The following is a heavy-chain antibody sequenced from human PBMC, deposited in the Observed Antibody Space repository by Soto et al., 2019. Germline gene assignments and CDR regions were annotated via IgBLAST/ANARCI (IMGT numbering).Heavy chain of an antibody. D-gene: IGHD3-3*01. CDR2: INPGGSIT. Sequence: EQLVESGGGLVQPGGSLRLSCAASGFTFSSYWMHWVRQAPGKGLVWVSRINPGGSITSYADSVKGRFTISRDNAKNTLYLQINSLRGDDTAVYYCARIPTGKYGVWNYWGQGTLVTVSS. CDR1: GFTFSSYW. J-gene: IGHJ4*02. CDR3: ARIPTGKYGVWNY. V-gene: IGHV3-74*01.